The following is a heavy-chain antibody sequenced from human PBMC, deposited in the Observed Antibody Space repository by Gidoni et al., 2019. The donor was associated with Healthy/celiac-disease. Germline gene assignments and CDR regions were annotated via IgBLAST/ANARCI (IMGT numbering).Heavy chain of an antibody. D-gene: IGHD3-16*01. CDR3: ARRTGDSYFDY. CDR2: IIPILGIA. J-gene: IGHJ4*02. V-gene: IGHV1-69*04. CDR1: GGTFSSYA. Sequence: QVQLVQSGAEVTTPGSSVKVSCTASGGTFSSYAISWVRQAPGQGLEWMGRIIPILGIANYAQKFQGRVTITADKATSTAYMELSSLRAEDTAVYYCARRTGDSYFDYWGQGTLVTVSS.